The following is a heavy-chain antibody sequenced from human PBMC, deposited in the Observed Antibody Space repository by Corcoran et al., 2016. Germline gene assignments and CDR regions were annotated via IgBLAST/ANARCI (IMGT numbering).Heavy chain of an antibody. V-gene: IGHV3-33*01. CDR2: IWYDGSNK. CDR3: ARELDEAAGTSYYYYGMDV. CDR1: GFTFSSYG. Sequence: QVQLVESGGGVVQPGRSLRLSCAASGFTFSSYGMHWVRQAPGKGLEWVAVIWYDGSNKYYADSVKGRFTISRDNSKNTLYLQMNSLRAEDKAVYYFARELDEAAGTSYYYYGMDVWCQGTTVTVAS. J-gene: IGHJ6*02. D-gene: IGHD6-13*01.